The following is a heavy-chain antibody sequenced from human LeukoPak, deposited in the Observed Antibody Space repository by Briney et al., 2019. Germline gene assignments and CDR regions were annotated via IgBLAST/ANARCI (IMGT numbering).Heavy chain of an antibody. CDR1: GYTFTSYY. CDR3: ARDILPSYSGYDRTLPDY. CDR2: INPSGGST. D-gene: IGHD5-12*01. V-gene: IGHV1-46*01. Sequence: GASVKVSCKASGYTFTSYYMHWVRQAPGQGLEWMGIINPSGGSTSYAQKFQRRVTMTRDTSTSTAYMEVSSLRSEDTAMYYCARDILPSYSGYDRTLPDYWGQGTLVTVSS. J-gene: IGHJ4*02.